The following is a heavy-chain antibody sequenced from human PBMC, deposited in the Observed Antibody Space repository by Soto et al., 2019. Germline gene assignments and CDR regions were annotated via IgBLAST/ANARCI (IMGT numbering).Heavy chain of an antibody. V-gene: IGHV3-33*01. CDR2: IWYDGSNK. CDR3: ARGHCSSTSCYVSDYYYYGMDV. D-gene: IGHD2-2*01. J-gene: IGHJ6*01. CDR1: GFTFSSYG. Sequence: QVQLVESGGGVVQPGRSLRLSCAASGFTFSSYGMHWVRQAPGKGLEWVAVIWYDGSNKYYADSVKGRFTISRDNSKNTLYLQMNSLRAEDTAVYYCARGHCSSTSCYVSDYYYYGMDVW.